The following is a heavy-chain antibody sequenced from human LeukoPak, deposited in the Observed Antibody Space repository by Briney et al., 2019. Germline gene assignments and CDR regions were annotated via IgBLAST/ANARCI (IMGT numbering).Heavy chain of an antibody. CDR2: IYHSGSI. V-gene: IGHV4-30-2*01. CDR1: GDSISSGAYY. Sequence: SETLSLACTVSGDSISSGAYYWSWLRQPPGKGLEWIGHIYHSGSIYYNPSLKSRFTISIDRSKNHFSLKVSSMTAADTAVYYCAASSAFEFITSSVAFDLWGQGTMVTVSS. D-gene: IGHD6-6*01. J-gene: IGHJ3*01. CDR3: AASSAFEFITSSVAFDL.